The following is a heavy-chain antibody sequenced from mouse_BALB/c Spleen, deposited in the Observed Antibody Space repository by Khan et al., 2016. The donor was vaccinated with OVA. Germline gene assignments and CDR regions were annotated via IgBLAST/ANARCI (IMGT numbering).Heavy chain of an antibody. CDR2: IYPGNGNT. CDR3: ARGSYYGSTSWFGY. D-gene: IGHD1-1*01. J-gene: IGHJ3*02. Sequence: QVQLQQSGPELVNPGASVKISCKASGYIFTDYYINWVKQKPGQGLEWIGWIYPGNGNTKYNENFKGKATLTVDTSSSTAYMQLRSMTSEDTAVYFCARGSYYGSTSWFGYWGQGTLVTVST. V-gene: IGHV1-84*02. CDR1: GYIFTDYY.